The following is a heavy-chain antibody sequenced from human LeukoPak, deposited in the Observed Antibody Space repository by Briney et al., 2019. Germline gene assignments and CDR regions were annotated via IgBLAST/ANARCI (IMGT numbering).Heavy chain of an antibody. D-gene: IGHD6-19*01. CDR1: GFTFSSYG. Sequence: GGSLRLSCAASGFTFSSYGMHWVRQAPGKGLEWVAVISDDGSNKYYGDSVKGRFTISRDNSKNTVYLQMNSLRAEDTAVYYCAKDRYSSGWYSDFDYWGQGTLVTVSS. CDR2: ISDDGSNK. CDR3: AKDRYSSGWYSDFDY. V-gene: IGHV3-30*18. J-gene: IGHJ4*02.